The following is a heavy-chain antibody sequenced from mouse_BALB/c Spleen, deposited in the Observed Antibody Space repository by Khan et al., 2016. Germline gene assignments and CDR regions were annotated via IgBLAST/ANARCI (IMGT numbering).Heavy chain of an antibody. Sequence: EVQLQESGPGLVRPSQSLSLTCTVTGYSITSDYAWNWIRQFPGKKLEWMGYISYSGTTSYNPSLKSRVSITRDTSKNQFFLQLTSVTTEDTATYYCTTRHYYGSNSFAYWGQGTLVTVSA. CDR1: GYSITSDYA. CDR3: TTRHYYGSNSFAY. V-gene: IGHV3-2*02. D-gene: IGHD1-1*01. CDR2: ISYSGTT. J-gene: IGHJ3*01.